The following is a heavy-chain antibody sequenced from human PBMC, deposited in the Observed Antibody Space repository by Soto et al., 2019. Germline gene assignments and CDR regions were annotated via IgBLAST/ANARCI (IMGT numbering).Heavy chain of an antibody. CDR1: SGSISSSNW. CDR3: ARGGNGGDRDLDS. J-gene: IGHJ4*02. Sequence: SETLSLTCAVSSGSISSSNWWSWVRQPPGKGLEWIGEIYHSGSTNYNPSLKSRVTISVDKSKNQFSLKLSSVTAADTAVYYCARGGNGGDRDLDSWGQGTLVTVSS. CDR2: IYHSGST. D-gene: IGHD2-21*02. V-gene: IGHV4-4*02.